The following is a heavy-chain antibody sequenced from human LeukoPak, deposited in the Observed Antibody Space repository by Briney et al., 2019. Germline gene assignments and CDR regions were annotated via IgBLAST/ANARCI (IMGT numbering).Heavy chain of an antibody. J-gene: IGHJ4*02. CDR3: AGGQSVGY. Sequence: GGSLRLSCEVSGFTFSNYWMSWVRQAPGKGLEWVANIKEDGNEKYYVDSVKGRFTISRDNAKNSVYLQMNGLRVEDTAVYYCAGGQSVGYWGQGTLVTVSS. CDR1: GFTFSNYW. CDR2: IKEDGNEK. V-gene: IGHV3-7*01. D-gene: IGHD4-23*01.